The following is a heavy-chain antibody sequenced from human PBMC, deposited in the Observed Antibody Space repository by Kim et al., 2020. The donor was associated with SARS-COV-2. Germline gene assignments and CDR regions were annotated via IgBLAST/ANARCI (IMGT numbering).Heavy chain of an antibody. J-gene: IGHJ6*02. Sequence: ASVKVSCKASGYTFTSYGISWVRQAPGQGLEWMGWISAYNGNTNYAQKLQGRVTMTTDTSTITAYMELRSLRSDDTAVYYCARGHPFYYYYGMDVWGQGTTVTVSS. CDR1: GYTFTSYG. CDR3: ARGHPFYYYYGMDV. V-gene: IGHV1-18*04. CDR2: ISAYNGNT.